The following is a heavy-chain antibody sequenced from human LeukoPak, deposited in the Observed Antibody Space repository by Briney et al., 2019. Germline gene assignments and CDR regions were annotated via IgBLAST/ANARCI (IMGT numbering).Heavy chain of an antibody. J-gene: IGHJ4*02. CDR2: IKQDGSEK. CDR3: ARGGQWLVPRFAY. Sequence: GGSLRLSCAASGFTFSSYWMSWVRQAPGKGLEWAGNIKQDGSEKYYVDSVKGRFTISRDNAKNSLYLQMNSLRAEDTAVYYCARGGQWLVPRFAYWGQGTLVTVSS. D-gene: IGHD6-19*01. V-gene: IGHV3-7*05. CDR1: GFTFSSYW.